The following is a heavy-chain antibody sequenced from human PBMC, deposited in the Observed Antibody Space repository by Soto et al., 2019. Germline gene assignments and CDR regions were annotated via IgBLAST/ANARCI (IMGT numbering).Heavy chain of an antibody. CDR1: GGTFISYA. CDR2: IIPIFGTA. CDR3: ARTHYYDSSGYYYRAFDI. V-gene: IGHV1-69*06. J-gene: IGHJ3*02. D-gene: IGHD3-22*01. Sequence: SVKVSCKASGGTFISYAISWVRQAPGQGLEWMGGIIPIFGTANYAQKFQGRVTITADKSTSTAYMELSSLRSEDTAVYYCARTHYYDSSGYYYRAFDIWGQGTMVTVSS.